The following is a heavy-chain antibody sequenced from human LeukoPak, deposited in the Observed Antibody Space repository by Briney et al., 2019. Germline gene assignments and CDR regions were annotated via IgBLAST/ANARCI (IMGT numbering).Heavy chain of an antibody. CDR3: ARGGETLTGSYRLGGL. J-gene: IGHJ4*02. D-gene: IGHD3-9*01. CDR2: INPTSGGR. CDR1: GYTFDAYY. V-gene: IGHV1-2*02. Sequence: ASVKVSCKASGYTFDAYYIHWVRLAPGQGLEWMGWINPTSGGRNYAQRFQGRVTMTKDTSISTAYMDLDSLRFDDTAVYYCARGGETLTGSYRLGGLWGQGTLVTVSS.